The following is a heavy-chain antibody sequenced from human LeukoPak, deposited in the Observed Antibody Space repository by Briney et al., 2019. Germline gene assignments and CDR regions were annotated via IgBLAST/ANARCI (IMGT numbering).Heavy chain of an antibody. V-gene: IGHV1-8*03. Sequence: ASVTVSCKASGYIFSKYDINWVRQAPGHALEWMGWMNPNSGDTGYAQRFQGRLTITRNTTTSTAYMELSNLRSEDTAVYYWARKFYDFGSGYLNYFDPWGQGTLVTVSS. J-gene: IGHJ5*02. CDR1: GYIFSKYD. CDR3: ARKFYDFGSGYLNYFDP. CDR2: MNPNSGDT. D-gene: IGHD3/OR15-3a*01.